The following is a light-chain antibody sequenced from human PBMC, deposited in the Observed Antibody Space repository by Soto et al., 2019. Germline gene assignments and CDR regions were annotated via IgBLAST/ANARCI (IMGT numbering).Light chain of an antibody. CDR1: AGPVTSSHY. V-gene: IGLV7-46*01. J-gene: IGLJ2*01. CDR3: LLYWSGPRVV. Sequence: QAVVTQEPSLTVSPGGTVTLTCASSAGPVTSSHYTYWFQQKPGQAPKTLIYDTTEKHSWTPARFSGSLLGDKGALTLSGAQPEDEAEYYCLLYWSGPRVVFGGGT. CDR2: DTT.